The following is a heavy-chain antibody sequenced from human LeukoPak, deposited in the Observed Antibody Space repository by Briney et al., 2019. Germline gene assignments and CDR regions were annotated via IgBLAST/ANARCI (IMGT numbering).Heavy chain of an antibody. V-gene: IGHV1-2*02. CDR1: GYTFTGDY. J-gene: IGHJ4*02. CDR2: INPNSGGT. CDR3: ARGGSSWYFDY. Sequence: GASVKVSCKASGYTFTGDYMHWVRQAPGQGLEWMGWINPNSGGTSYAQNFQGRVTMTRDTSISTAYMELSRLRSDDTAVYYCARGGSSWYFDYWGQGTLVTVSS. D-gene: IGHD6-13*01.